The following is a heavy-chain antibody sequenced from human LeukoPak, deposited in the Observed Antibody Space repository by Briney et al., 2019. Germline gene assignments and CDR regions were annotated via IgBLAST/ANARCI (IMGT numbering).Heavy chain of an antibody. Sequence: GGSLRLSCAASGFTFSDYYMSWIRQAPGKGLEWVSYISSSGSTIYYADSVKGRFTISRDNSKNTLYLQMNSLRAEVTAVYYCRLLWFGELVDYWGQGTLVTVSS. V-gene: IGHV3-11*01. CDR1: GFTFSDYY. J-gene: IGHJ4*02. CDR3: RLLWFGELVDY. CDR2: ISSSGSTI. D-gene: IGHD3-10*01.